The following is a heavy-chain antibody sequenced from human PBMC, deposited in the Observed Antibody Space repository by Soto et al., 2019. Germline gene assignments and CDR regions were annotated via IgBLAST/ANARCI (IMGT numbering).Heavy chain of an antibody. Sequence: PSETLSLTCTFSGGSISSYYWSLIRQPPGKGLEWIGYIYYSGSTNYNPSLKSRVTISVDTSKNQFSLKLSSLRAEDTAVYYCVKPLHYGSRWFFDNWGQGMLVTVSS. D-gene: IGHD6-13*01. CDR2: IYYSGST. V-gene: IGHV4-59*01. CDR1: GGSISSYY. J-gene: IGHJ4*02. CDR3: VKPLHYGSRWFFDN.